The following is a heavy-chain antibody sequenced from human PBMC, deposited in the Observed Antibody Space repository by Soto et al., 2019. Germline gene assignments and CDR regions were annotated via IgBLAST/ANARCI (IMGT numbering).Heavy chain of an antibody. J-gene: IGHJ6*02. CDR2: IYYSGST. V-gene: IGHV4-39*01. Sequence: ETLSLTCTVSGGSISSSGYYWGWIRQPPGKGLEWIGSIYYSGSTYYNPSLKSRVTISVDTSKNQFSLKLSSVTAADTAVYYCARTSYDILTGYTPGYYYYGMDVWGQGTTDTVSS. CDR1: GGSISSSGYY. CDR3: ARTSYDILTGYTPGYYYYGMDV. D-gene: IGHD3-9*01.